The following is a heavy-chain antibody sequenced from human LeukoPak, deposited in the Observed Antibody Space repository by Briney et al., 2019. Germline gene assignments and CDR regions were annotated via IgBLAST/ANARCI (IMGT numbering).Heavy chain of an antibody. CDR2: IYTGGST. CDR3: ARVSGAFYYDSSGYMGNWFDP. Sequence: PSETLSLTCTVSGGSISSYYWSWIRQPAGKGLEWIGRIYTGGSTNYNPSLKSRVTMSVDTSKNQFSLKLSSVTAADTAVYYCARVSGAFYYDSSGYMGNWFDPWGQGTLVTVSS. CDR1: GGSISSYY. V-gene: IGHV4-4*07. D-gene: IGHD3-22*01. J-gene: IGHJ5*02.